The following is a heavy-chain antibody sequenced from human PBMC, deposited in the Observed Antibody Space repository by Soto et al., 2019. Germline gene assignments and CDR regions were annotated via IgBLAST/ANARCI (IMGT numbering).Heavy chain of an antibody. CDR2: IRSKVYGGTT. J-gene: IGHJ6*02. Sequence: PGGSLRLSCTASGFTFGDYAMSWFRQAPGKGLEWVGFIRSKVYGGTTEYAASVKGRFTISRDDSKSIAYLQMHSLKTEDTAVYYCTRPTVWSGYYDYYYGMDVWGQGTTVTVSS. CDR1: GFTFGDYA. V-gene: IGHV3-49*03. CDR3: TRPTVWSGYYDYYYGMDV. D-gene: IGHD3-3*01.